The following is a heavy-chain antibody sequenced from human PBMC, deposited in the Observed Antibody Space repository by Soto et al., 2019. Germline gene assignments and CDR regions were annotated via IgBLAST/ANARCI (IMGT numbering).Heavy chain of an antibody. D-gene: IGHD6-13*01. J-gene: IGHJ4*02. CDR2: IYYSGST. Sequence: NPSETLSLTCTVSGGSISSGGYYWSWIRQHPGKGLEWIGYIYYSGSTYYNPSLKSRVTISVDTSKNQFSLKLSSVTAADTAVYYCARQMLIPGIAAAGYFDYWGQGTLVTVSS. CDR3: ARQMLIPGIAAAGYFDY. CDR1: GGSISSGGYY. V-gene: IGHV4-31*03.